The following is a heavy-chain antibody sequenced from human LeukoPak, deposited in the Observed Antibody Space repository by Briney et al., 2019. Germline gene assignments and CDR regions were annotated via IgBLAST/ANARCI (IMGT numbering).Heavy chain of an antibody. CDR2: TYYRSKWYN. V-gene: IGHV6-1*01. CDR3: GRGYCSSTSCSIYYYYGMDV. D-gene: IGHD2-2*01. CDR1: GEIVSSHSAA. J-gene: IGHJ6*01. Sequence: SQTLSLTCALSGEIVSSHSAAGNWIRQSPSRGLEWLGRTYYRSKWYNDYAVSVKSRITINPDTSKNQFSLQLDSVTPEDTAVYYCGRGYCSSTSCSIYYYYGMDVWGQGTTVTVSS.